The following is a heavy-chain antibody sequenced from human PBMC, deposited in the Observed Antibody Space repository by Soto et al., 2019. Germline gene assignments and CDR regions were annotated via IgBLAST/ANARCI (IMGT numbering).Heavy chain of an antibody. CDR2: ISWDGLAQ. CDR1: GFTFSRYG. D-gene: IGHD1-1*01. J-gene: IGHJ4*02. V-gene: IGHV3-30*18. Sequence: GGSLRLSCEASGFTFSRYGMHWVRQAPGMGLEWVAVISWDGLAQYYGDSVKGRFTISRDNSQSTLYLQMNSLRAEDTAIYYCAKETIQVGGPNYFDYWGQGVLVTVSS. CDR3: AKETIQVGGPNYFDY.